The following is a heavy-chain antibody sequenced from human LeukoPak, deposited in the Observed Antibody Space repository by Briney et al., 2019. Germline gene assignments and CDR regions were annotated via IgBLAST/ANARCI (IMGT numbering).Heavy chain of an antibody. CDR2: IWYDGSNK. V-gene: IGHV3-33*01. D-gene: IGHD1-14*01. J-gene: IGHJ4*02. CDR3: ARETVTDPSGMGY. CDR1: GFTFSSYG. Sequence: GGSLRLSCAASGFTFSSYGMHRVRQAPGKGLEWVAVIWYDGSNKYYADSVKGRFTISRDNSKNTLYLQMNSLRAEDTAVYYCARETVTDPSGMGYWSQGTLVTVSS.